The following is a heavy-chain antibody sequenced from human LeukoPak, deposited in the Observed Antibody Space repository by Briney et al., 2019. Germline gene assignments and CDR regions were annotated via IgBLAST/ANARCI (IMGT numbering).Heavy chain of an antibody. CDR3: ARESDSGGFSNY. J-gene: IGHJ4*02. V-gene: IGHV4-38-2*01. CDR2: IYHRGST. CDR1: GNSISSGYY. Sequence: PSETLSLTCAVSGNSISSGYYWGWIRQPPGKGLEWIGTIYHRGSTSYNPSLKSRVTISVDTSENQFSLRLSSVTAADTAVYYCARESDSGGFSNYWGQGILVTVSS. D-gene: IGHD3-22*01.